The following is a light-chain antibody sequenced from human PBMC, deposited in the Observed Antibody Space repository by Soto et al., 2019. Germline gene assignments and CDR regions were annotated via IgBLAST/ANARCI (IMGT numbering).Light chain of an antibody. J-gene: IGLJ2*01. Sequence: QAVVTQPPSASGTPGQRVTISCSGSSSNIGRNTVNWYQQLPGTAPKLLIYSNNQRPSGVPDRFSGSKSGTSASLAISGLQSEDEADYYCAAWDDNLDAHLVFGGGTKLTVL. CDR3: AAWDDNLDAHLV. CDR1: SSNIGRNT. V-gene: IGLV1-44*01. CDR2: SNN.